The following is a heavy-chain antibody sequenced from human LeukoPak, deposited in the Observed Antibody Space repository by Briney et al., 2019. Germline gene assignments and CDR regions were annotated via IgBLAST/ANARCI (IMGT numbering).Heavy chain of an antibody. CDR2: INPSGGST. CDR1: GYTFTSYY. D-gene: IGHD3-9*01. Sequence: ASVKVSCKASGYTFTSYYMHWVRQAPGQGLEWMGIINPSGGSTSYAQKFQGRVTMTRDTSTSTVYMELSSLRSEDTAVYYCARRYYDILTGPYGPFDYWGQGTPVTVSS. J-gene: IGHJ4*02. V-gene: IGHV1-46*01. CDR3: ARRYYDILTGPYGPFDY.